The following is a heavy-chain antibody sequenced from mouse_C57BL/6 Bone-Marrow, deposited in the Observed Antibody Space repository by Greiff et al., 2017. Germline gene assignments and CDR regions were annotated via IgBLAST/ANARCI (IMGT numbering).Heavy chain of an antibody. CDR1: GFTFSDYY. CDR2: INYDGSST. J-gene: IGHJ1*03. D-gene: IGHD1-1*01. Sequence: EVQLQESEGGLVQPGSSMKLSCTASGFTFSDYYMAWVRQVPEKGLEWVANINYDGSSTYYLDSLKSRFIISRDNAKNILYLQMSSLKSEDTATYYCARDRFTTVVAHWYFDVWGTGTTVTVSS. CDR3: ARDRFTTVVAHWYFDV. V-gene: IGHV5-16*01.